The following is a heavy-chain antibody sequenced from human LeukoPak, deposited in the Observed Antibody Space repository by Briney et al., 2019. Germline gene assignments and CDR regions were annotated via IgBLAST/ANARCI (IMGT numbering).Heavy chain of an antibody. Sequence: ASVKVSCKASGYTFTSYDINWVRQATGQGLEWMGRIIPILGIANYAQKFQGRVTITADKSTSTAYMELSSLRSEDTAVYYCARGGVGPNRFDYWGQGTLVTVSS. J-gene: IGHJ4*02. CDR2: IIPILGIA. V-gene: IGHV1-69*04. CDR3: ARGGVGPNRFDY. CDR1: GYTFTSYD. D-gene: IGHD3-10*01.